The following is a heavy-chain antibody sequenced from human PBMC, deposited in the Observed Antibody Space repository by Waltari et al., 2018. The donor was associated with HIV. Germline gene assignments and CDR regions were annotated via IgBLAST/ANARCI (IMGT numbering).Heavy chain of an antibody. J-gene: IGHJ4*02. Sequence: QVQLVESGGGVVQPGRSLRLSCAASGFTFTDYAIHWVRQAPGKGLEWVAVISDDGTDKYYADSVRGRFAFSRDNSKNTVYLQMNSLRREDTGVYYCARALHGDIASWGQGTLVTVSS. CDR1: GFTFTDYA. CDR2: ISDDGTDK. CDR3: ARALHGDIAS. V-gene: IGHV3-30*09. D-gene: IGHD4-17*01.